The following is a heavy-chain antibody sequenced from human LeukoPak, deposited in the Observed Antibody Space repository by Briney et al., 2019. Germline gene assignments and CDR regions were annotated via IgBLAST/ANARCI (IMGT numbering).Heavy chain of an antibody. CDR2: ISYDGSNK. CDR3: ARPQGGRQLWLHFDY. CDR1: GFTFSNYA. V-gene: IGHV3-30-3*01. Sequence: GRSLRLSCAASGFTFSNYAIHWVRQAPGKGLEWVAVISYDGSNKYYADSVKGRFTISRDNSKNTLYLQMNSLRAEDTAVYYCARPQGGRQLWLHFDYWGQGTLVTVSS. J-gene: IGHJ4*02. D-gene: IGHD5-18*01.